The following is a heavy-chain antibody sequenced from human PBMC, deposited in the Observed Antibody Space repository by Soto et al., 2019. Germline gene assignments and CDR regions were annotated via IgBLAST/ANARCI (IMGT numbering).Heavy chain of an antibody. D-gene: IGHD6-6*01. Sequence: PSETLSLTCTVSGGSISSYYWSWIRQPPGKGLEWIGYIYYSGSTNYNPSLKSRVTISVDTSKNQFSLKLSSVTAADTAVHYCARQGLWELVPYFGYWGQGNLVTVSS. CDR1: GGSISSYY. CDR3: ARQGLWELVPYFGY. J-gene: IGHJ4*02. V-gene: IGHV4-59*01. CDR2: IYYSGST.